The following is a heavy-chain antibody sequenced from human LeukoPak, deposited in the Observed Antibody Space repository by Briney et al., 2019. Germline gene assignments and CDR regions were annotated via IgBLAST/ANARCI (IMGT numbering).Heavy chain of an antibody. J-gene: IGHJ4*02. CDR2: IIPIFGTA. D-gene: IGHD2-2*01. Sequence: SVKVSCKASGGTFSSYAISWVRQAPGQGLEWIGGIIPIFGTANYAQKSQGRVTITADESTSTAYMELSSLRSEDTAVYYCARVYSGYDPHGFDYWGQGTLVTVSS. CDR3: ARVYSGYDPHGFDY. CDR1: GGTFSSYA. V-gene: IGHV1-69*01.